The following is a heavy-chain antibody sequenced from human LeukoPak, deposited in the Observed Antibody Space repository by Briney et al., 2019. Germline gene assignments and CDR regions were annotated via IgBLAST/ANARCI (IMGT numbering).Heavy chain of an antibody. D-gene: IGHD3-22*01. J-gene: IGHJ4*02. CDR2: IDYSSNT. V-gene: IGHV4-39*01. CDR1: GDSINRSSNY. CDR3: ARVPLYKMDRSNYYYGLTYFDY. Sequence: LETLSLTCTVSGDSINRSSNYWGWIRQPPGKGLEWIGSIDYSSNTYYNPSLKSRVTMSVDTSKNQFSLRLRSVTAADTAVYYCARVPLYKMDRSNYYYGLTYFDYWGQGTLVTVSS.